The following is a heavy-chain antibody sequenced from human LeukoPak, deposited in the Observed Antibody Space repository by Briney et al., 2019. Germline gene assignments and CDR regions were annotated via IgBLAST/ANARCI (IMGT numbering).Heavy chain of an antibody. J-gene: IGHJ3*02. CDR2: IYYTGGT. CDR3: AREVGDILTGYSVAFDI. V-gene: IGHV4-59*01. D-gene: IGHD3-9*01. CDR1: GGSISSYY. Sequence: SETLSLTCTVSGGSISSYYWSWIRQPPGKGLEWIGYIYYTGGTNYNPSLKSRVTISVDTSKNQFSLKLNSVTAADTAVYYCAREVGDILTGYSVAFDIWGQGTMVTVSS.